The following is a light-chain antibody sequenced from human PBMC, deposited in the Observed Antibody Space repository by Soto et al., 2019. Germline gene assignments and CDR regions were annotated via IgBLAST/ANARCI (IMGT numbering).Light chain of an antibody. J-gene: IGLJ3*02. CDR3: FSYTTSSTLV. V-gene: IGLV2-14*01. CDR2: EVS. CDR1: SSDVGGYNY. Sequence: QSALTQPASVSGSPGQSITISCTGTSSDVGGYNYVSWYQQHPAKAPKLMIYEVSNRPSGVSHRFSGSKTGNTAFLTISGLQGEDEADYYCFSYTTSSTLVFGGGAKLSV.